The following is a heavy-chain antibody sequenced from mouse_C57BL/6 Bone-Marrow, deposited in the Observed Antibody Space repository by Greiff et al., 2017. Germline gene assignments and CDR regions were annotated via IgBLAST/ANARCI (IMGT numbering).Heavy chain of an antibody. CDR3: ARRYLDY. CDR1: GYTFTSYN. J-gene: IGHJ2*01. Sequence: QVQLKESGAELVRPGASVKMSCKASGYTFTSYNMNWVKQTPGQGLEWIGAIYPGNGDTSYNQKFKGKATLTVDKSSSTAYMQLSSLTSEDSAVYFCARRYLDYGGQGTTLTVSS. V-gene: IGHV1-12*01. CDR2: IYPGNGDT.